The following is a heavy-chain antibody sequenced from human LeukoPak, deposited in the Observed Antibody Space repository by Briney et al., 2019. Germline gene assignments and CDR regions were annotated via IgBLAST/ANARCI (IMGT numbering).Heavy chain of an antibody. CDR1: GYTFTGYY. Sequence: ASVKVSCKASGYTFTGYYMHWVRQAPGQGLEWMGWIDPNSGGTNYAQKFQGRVTMTRDTSISTAYMELSRLRYDDTAVYYCARVLGGHYYDSSGYYFPQLRTATTYYFDYWGQGTLVTVSS. CDR2: IDPNSGGT. V-gene: IGHV1-2*02. CDR3: ARVLGGHYYDSSGYYFPQLRTATTYYFDY. J-gene: IGHJ4*02. D-gene: IGHD3-22*01.